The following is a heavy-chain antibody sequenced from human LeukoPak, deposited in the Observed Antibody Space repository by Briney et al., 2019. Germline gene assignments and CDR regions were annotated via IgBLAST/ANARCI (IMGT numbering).Heavy chain of an antibody. D-gene: IGHD2-2*01. J-gene: IGHJ4*02. V-gene: IGHV1-46*01. CDR2: INPSGGSA. CDR3: ARDGPTAAPFDY. Sequence: ASVKVSCKASGYRFTSYDMHWVRQAPGQGLEWMGRINPSGGSASYAQRFQGRVAMTRDTSTTTVYMEVNSLTSEDTAVYFCARDGPTAAPFDYWGQGTLVTVSS. CDR1: GYRFTSYD.